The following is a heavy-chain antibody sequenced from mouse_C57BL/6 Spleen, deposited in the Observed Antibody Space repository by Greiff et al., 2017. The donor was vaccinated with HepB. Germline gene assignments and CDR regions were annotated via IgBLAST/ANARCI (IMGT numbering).Heavy chain of an antibody. CDR3: AREDYSNYVGFWDY. D-gene: IGHD2-5*01. Sequence: EVKLMESEGGLVQPGSSMKLSCTASGFTFSDYYMAWVRQVPEKGLEWVANINYDGSSTYYLDSLKSRFIISRDNAKNILYLQMSSLKSEDTATYYCAREDYSNYVGFWDYWGQGTLVTVSA. CDR1: GFTFSDYY. V-gene: IGHV5-16*01. CDR2: INYDGSST. J-gene: IGHJ3*01.